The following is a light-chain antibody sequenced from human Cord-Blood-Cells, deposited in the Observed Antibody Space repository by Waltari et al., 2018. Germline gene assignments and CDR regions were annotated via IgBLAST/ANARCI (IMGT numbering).Light chain of an antibody. CDR2: DAS. CDR3: QQRSNWIT. V-gene: IGKV3-11*01. Sequence: EIVLTQSPATLSLSPGERATLSCRASQSVSSHLAWYQQKPGQAPRLLIYDASNRATGIPARFSGSGSGTDFTLTIRSLEPEDFAVYYRQQRSNWITFGQGTRLEIK. CDR1: QSVSSH. J-gene: IGKJ5*01.